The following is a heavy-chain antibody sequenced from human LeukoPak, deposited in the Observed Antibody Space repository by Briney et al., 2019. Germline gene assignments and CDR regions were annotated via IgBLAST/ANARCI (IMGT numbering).Heavy chain of an antibody. D-gene: IGHD5-18*01. CDR3: AKDPRAHSYGWSWRYFDY. CDR1: GGSISSYY. Sequence: SETLSLTCTVSGGSISSYYWSWIRQPPGKGLEWIGYIYYSGSTNYNPSLKSRVTISVDTSKNQFSLRLSSVTAADTAVYYCAKDPRAHSYGWSWRYFDYWGQGTLVTVSS. CDR2: IYYSGST. J-gene: IGHJ4*02. V-gene: IGHV4-59*01.